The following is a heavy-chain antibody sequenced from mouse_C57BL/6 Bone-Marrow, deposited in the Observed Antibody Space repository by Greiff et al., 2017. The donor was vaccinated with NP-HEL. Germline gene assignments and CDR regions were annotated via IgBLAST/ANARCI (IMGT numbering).Heavy chain of an antibody. V-gene: IGHV1-53*01. CDR3: ARWGILYYYGSSPYYFDY. CDR2: INPSNGGT. D-gene: IGHD1-1*01. J-gene: IGHJ2*01. Sequence: QVQLQQPGTELVKPGASVKLSCKASGYTFTSYWMHWVKQRPGQGLEWIGNINPSNGGTNYNEKFKSKAKLTVDKSSSTAYMQLSSLTSEDSAVYYCARWGILYYYGSSPYYFDYWGQGTTLTVSS. CDR1: GYTFTSYW.